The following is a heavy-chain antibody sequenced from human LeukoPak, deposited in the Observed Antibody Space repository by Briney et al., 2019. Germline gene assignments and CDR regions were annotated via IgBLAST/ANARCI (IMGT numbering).Heavy chain of an antibody. CDR2: INHSGST. Sequence: PSETLSLTCAVYGGSFSGYYWSWIRQPPGKGLEWIGEINHSGSTNYNPSLKSRVTISVDTSKNQFSLKLTSVTAADTAVFYCVRGDYSCGWHLDYWGQGTLVTVSS. D-gene: IGHD6-19*01. CDR3: VRGDYSCGWHLDY. V-gene: IGHV4-34*01. CDR1: GGSFSGYY. J-gene: IGHJ4*02.